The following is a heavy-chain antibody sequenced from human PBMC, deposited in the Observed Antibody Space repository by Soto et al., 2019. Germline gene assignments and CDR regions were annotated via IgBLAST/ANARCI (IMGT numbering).Heavy chain of an antibody. D-gene: IGHD6-19*01. J-gene: IGHJ6*03. CDR3: ARDRGVAPPVAGNTHYYYYMDV. Sequence: QDQLLQSGAEVKKPGASVTVSCKASGYSFTNYGITWVRQAPGQGLEWMGWISAFNGNTHYAQKLQGRVTMTTDASTSKAYMELRSLRSDDPAVYYCARDRGVAPPVAGNTHYYYYMDVWGKGTTVTVSS. V-gene: IGHV1-18*01. CDR2: ISAFNGNT. CDR1: GYSFTNYG.